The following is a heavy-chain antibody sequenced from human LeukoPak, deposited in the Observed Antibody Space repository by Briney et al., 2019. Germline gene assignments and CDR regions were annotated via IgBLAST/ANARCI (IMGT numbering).Heavy chain of an antibody. CDR1: GGSFSGYY. J-gene: IGHJ5*02. CDR3: ARVRDYYGSGSGWFDP. Sequence: PSETLSLTCAVYGGSFSGYYWSWIRQPPGKGLEWIGEINHSGSTNYNPSLKSRVTISVDTSKNQFSLKLSSVAAADTAVCYCARVRDYYGSGSGWFDPWGQGTLVTVSS. CDR2: INHSGST. V-gene: IGHV4-34*01. D-gene: IGHD3-10*01.